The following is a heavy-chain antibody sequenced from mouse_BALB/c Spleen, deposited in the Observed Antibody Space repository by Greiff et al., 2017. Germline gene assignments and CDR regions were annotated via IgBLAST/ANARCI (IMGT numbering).Heavy chain of an antibody. V-gene: IGHV7-3*02. J-gene: IGHJ2*01. CDR2: IRNKANGYTT. Sequence: EVKVVESGGGLVQPGGSLRLSCATSGFTFTDYYMSWVRQPPGKALEWLGFIRNKANGYTTEYSASVKGRFTISRDNSQSILYLQMNTLRAEDSATYYCARDRGYGSRFDYWGQGTTLTVSS. CDR1: GFTFTDYY. D-gene: IGHD1-1*01. CDR3: ARDRGYGSRFDY.